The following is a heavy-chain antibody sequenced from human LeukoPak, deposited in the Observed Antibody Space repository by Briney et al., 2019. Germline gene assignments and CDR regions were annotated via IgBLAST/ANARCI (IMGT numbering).Heavy chain of an antibody. CDR1: GYTFTSYG. CDR2: ISAYNGNT. V-gene: IGHV1-18*01. D-gene: IGHD6-13*01. Sequence: GASVKVSCKASGYTFTSYGISWVRQAPGQGLEWMGWISAYNGNTNYAQKLQGRVTMTTDTSTSTAYMELRSLRSDDTAVYYCARDFVYSSSWYGDAFDIWGQGTMVTVSS. J-gene: IGHJ3*02. CDR3: ARDFVYSSSWYGDAFDI.